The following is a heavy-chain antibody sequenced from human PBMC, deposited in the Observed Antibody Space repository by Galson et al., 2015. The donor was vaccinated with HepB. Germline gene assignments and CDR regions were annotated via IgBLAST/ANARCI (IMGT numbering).Heavy chain of an antibody. CDR1: GGSISSYY. CDR3: ARGGESSPSAYYYYGMDV. V-gene: IGHV4-59*01. Sequence: SETLSLTCTVSGGSISSYYWSWIRQPPGTGLEWMGFIYYSGSTNYNPSLQSRVTISVDTSKNTFSLKLSSVTAADTAGYYCARGGESSPSAYYYYGMDVWGQGTTVTVSS. J-gene: IGHJ6*02. CDR2: IYYSGST. D-gene: IGHD6-6*01.